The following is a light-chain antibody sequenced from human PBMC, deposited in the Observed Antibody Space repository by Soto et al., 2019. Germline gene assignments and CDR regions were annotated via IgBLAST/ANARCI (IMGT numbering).Light chain of an antibody. CDR1: QSISSW. V-gene: IGKV1-5*01. CDR3: QQYNSYSPAWT. J-gene: IGKJ1*01. Sequence: DIQMTQSPSTLSASAGDRVTITCRASQSISSWLAWYQQKPGKAPKLLIYDASSLESGVPSRFSGSGSGTEFTLTISSLQPDDFATYYCQQYNSYSPAWTFGQGTKVDIK. CDR2: DAS.